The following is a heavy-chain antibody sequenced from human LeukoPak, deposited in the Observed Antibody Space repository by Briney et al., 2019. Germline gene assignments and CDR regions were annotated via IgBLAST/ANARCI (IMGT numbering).Heavy chain of an antibody. V-gene: IGHV1-69*04. D-gene: IGHD3-10*01. J-gene: IGHJ4*02. CDR1: GGTFNNYA. Sequence: ASVKVSCKASGGTFNNYAINWVRQAPGQGLEWMGRIIPILGVPDYAQRFQGRVTITADISTTTAYMELSSLRSEDTAVYYCARGRYYGSGTYYLDAAYWGQGTQVTVSS. CDR3: ARGRYYGSGTYYLDAAY. CDR2: IIPILGVP.